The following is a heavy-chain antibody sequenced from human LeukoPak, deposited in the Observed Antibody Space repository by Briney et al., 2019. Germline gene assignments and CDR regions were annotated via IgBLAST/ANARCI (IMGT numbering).Heavy chain of an antibody. Sequence: ASVKVSCKASGGTFSSYAISWVRQAPGQGLECMGRINPNSGGTNYAQKFQGRVTMTRDTSISTAYMELSRLRSDDTAVYYCATSSEGGYSYGSDIDYWGRGTLVTVSS. CDR3: ATSSEGGYSYGSDIDY. V-gene: IGHV1-2*06. CDR1: GGTFSSYA. J-gene: IGHJ4*02. CDR2: INPNSGGT. D-gene: IGHD5-18*01.